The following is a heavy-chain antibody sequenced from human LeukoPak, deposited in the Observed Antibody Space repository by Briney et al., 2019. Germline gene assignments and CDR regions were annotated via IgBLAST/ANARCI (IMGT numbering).Heavy chain of an antibody. J-gene: IGHJ5*02. CDR2: IYYSGST. Sequence: SETLSLTCTVSGGSISSYYWSWIRQPPGKGLEWIGYIYYSGSTNYNPPLKSRVTISVDTSKNQFSLKLSSVTAADTAVYYCARSPSSGWSGNWFDPWGQGTLVTVSS. D-gene: IGHD6-19*01. V-gene: IGHV4-59*01. CDR3: ARSPSSGWSGNWFDP. CDR1: GGSISSYY.